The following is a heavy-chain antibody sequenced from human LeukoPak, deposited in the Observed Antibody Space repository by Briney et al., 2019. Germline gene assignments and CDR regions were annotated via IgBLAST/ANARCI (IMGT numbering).Heavy chain of an antibody. Sequence: GGSLRLSCAASGFTFSSYSMNWVREAPGKGLEWVSSISSSSSYIYYADSVKGRFTISRDNARNSLYLQMNSLRAEDTAVYYCARDGRAVAFDYWGQGTLVTVSS. CDR3: ARDGRAVAFDY. V-gene: IGHV3-21*01. D-gene: IGHD6-19*01. CDR2: ISSSSSYI. J-gene: IGHJ4*02. CDR1: GFTFSSYS.